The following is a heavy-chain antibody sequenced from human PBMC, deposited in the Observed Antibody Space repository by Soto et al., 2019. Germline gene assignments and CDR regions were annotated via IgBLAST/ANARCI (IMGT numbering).Heavy chain of an antibody. CDR3: ARDRLAVAGTSGYFDY. J-gene: IGHJ4*02. V-gene: IGHV1-8*01. CDR1: GYTFTSYD. CDR2: MNPNSGNT. D-gene: IGHD6-19*01. Sequence: GASVKVSCKASGYTFTSYDINWVRQATGQGLEWMGWMNPNSGNTGYAQKFQGRVTMTRNTSISTAYMELSSMGSEDTAGYYCARDRLAVAGTSGYFDYWGQGTLVTVS.